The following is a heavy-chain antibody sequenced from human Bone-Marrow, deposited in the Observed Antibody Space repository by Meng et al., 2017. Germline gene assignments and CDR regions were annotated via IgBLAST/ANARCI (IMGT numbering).Heavy chain of an antibody. D-gene: IGHD3-3*01. V-gene: IGHV4-4*07. Sequence: GSLRLSCSVSGDSISDYYWTWIRQPAGKGLEWIGRMFPSGSTNYNPSLKSRVTISVDTSKNQFSLKLSSVTAADTAVYYCARGHVLVTIFGVVIIPMNGMDVWGQGTTVTVSS. CDR2: MFPSGST. CDR1: GDSISDYY. J-gene: IGHJ6*02. CDR3: ARGHVLVTIFGVVIIPMNGMDV.